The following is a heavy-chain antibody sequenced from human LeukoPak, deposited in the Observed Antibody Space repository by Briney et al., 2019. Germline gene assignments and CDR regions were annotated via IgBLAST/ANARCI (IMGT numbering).Heavy chain of an antibody. CDR1: GFTFSSYA. Sequence: GGSLRLSCAASGFTFSSYAMSWVRQAPGKGLEWVSAISGSGGSTYYADSVKGRFTISRDNSKNTLYLQMNSLRAEDTAVYYCAKGYGSGVRSPTEYTVDYCGQGTLVTVSS. D-gene: IGHD3-10*01. CDR2: ISGSGGST. V-gene: IGHV3-23*01. J-gene: IGHJ4*02. CDR3: AKGYGSGVRSPTEYTVDY.